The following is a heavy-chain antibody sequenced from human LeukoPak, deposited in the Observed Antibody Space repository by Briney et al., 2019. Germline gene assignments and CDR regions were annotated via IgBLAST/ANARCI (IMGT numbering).Heavy chain of an antibody. CDR1: GFTVSSNY. V-gene: IGHV3-53*01. CDR3: ARAQAATYGMDV. J-gene: IGHJ6*02. CDR2: IYSGGST. D-gene: IGHD6-25*01. Sequence: GGSLRLSCAASGFTVSSNYMNWVRQAPGKGLEWVSVIYSGGSTYYADSVRGRFTISRDNSKNTLCLQMNSLRAEDTAVYYCARAQAATYGMDVWGQGTTVTVSS.